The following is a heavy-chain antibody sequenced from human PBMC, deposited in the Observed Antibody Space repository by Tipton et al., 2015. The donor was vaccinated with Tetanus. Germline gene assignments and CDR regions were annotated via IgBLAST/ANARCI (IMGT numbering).Heavy chain of an antibody. CDR2: IYSGGSST. CDR1: GFTFSSYA. CDR3: AKSRAAGTLSDY. J-gene: IGHJ4*02. Sequence: SLRLSCAASGFTFSSYAMSWVRQAPGKGLEWVSVIYSGGSSTYYADSVKGRFTIPRDNSKNTLYLQMNSLRAEDTAVYYCAKSRAAGTLSDYWGQGTLVTVSS. D-gene: IGHD6-13*01. V-gene: IGHV3-23*03.